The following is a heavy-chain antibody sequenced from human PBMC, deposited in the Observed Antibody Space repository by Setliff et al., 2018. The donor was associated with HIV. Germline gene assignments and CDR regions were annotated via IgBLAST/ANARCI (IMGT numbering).Heavy chain of an antibody. CDR3: GRQVPVPGVAVTPIDY. CDR2: IFYTGST. J-gene: IGHJ4*02. CDR1: GGSISSYY. D-gene: IGHD3-22*01. Sequence: SETLSLTCTVSGGSISSYYWTWLRQFPGKGPEWIGFIFYTGSTTYNPSLNSRVTISVDTSKNQFSLKLSSVTAADTAVYYCGRQVPVPGVAVTPIDYWGQGTLVTVSS. V-gene: IGHV4-59*08.